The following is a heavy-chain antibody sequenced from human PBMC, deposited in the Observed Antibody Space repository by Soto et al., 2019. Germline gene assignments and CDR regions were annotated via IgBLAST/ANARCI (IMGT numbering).Heavy chain of an antibody. CDR3: ARRYSGYGDY. J-gene: IGHJ4*02. Sequence: SETLSLTCTVSGGSISSSSYYWGWIRQPPGKGLEWIGSIYYSGSTYYNPSLKSRVTISVDTSKNQFSLKLSSVTAADTAVYYCARRYSGYGDYWGQGTLVTVSS. CDR1: GGSISSSSYY. V-gene: IGHV4-39*01. D-gene: IGHD5-12*01. CDR2: IYYSGST.